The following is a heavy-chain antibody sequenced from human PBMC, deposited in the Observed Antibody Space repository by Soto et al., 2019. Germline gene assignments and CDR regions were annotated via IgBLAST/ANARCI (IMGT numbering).Heavy chain of an antibody. J-gene: IGHJ4*02. CDR2: ISSSSSTI. D-gene: IGHD3-9*01. V-gene: IGHV3-48*04. CDR3: ARAGTGYYLDY. Sequence: SLRLSCAASGFTFSSYSMNWVRQAPGKGLEWVSYISSSSSTIYYADSVKGRFTISRDNAKNSLFLQINDLRAEDTAVYYCARAGTGYYLDYWGQGTLVTVSS. CDR1: GFTFSSYS.